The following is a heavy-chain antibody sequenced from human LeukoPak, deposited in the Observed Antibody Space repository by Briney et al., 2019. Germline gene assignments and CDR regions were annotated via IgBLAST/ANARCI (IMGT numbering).Heavy chain of an antibody. CDR1: GFNFSIYG. Sequence: GGSLRLSCAASGFNFSIYGMHWVRQAPGKGLEWVTFVRYDQSATVYADSVQGRFAISRDNSKNTVYLQMNSMRVEDTALYFCVKDQGECPGSRCYLRFLEYWGQGTLVIVSS. CDR2: VRYDQSAT. J-gene: IGHJ4*02. D-gene: IGHD3-3*01. CDR3: VKDQGECPGSRCYLRFLEY. V-gene: IGHV3-30*02.